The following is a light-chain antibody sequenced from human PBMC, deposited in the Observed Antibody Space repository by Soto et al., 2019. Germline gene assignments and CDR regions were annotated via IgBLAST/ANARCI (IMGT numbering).Light chain of an antibody. Sequence: QSALAQPPSVSAAPGQKVTISCSGSSSNIGDNYVSWYQHLPGTAPKLLIYETNKRPSGIPDRFSGSKSGTSATLGITGLQTEDEADYYCGTWDLSLGADVFGTGTKVTVL. J-gene: IGLJ1*01. CDR1: SSNIGDNY. CDR3: GTWDLSLGADV. CDR2: ETN. V-gene: IGLV1-51*02.